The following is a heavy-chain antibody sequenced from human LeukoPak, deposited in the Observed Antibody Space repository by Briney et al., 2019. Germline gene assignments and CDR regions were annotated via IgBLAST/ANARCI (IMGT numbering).Heavy chain of an antibody. V-gene: IGHV3-15*01. CDR2: IKSKTDGRTT. CDR3: TTVLRYPPFDY. J-gene: IGHJ4*02. CDR1: GFTFSNAW. D-gene: IGHD3-9*01. Sequence: PGGSLRLSCAASGFTFSNAWMSWVRQAPGKGLEWVGRIKSKTDGRTTDYAAPVKGRFTISRDDSKNTLYLQMNSLNTEDTAVYYCTTVLRYPPFDYWGQGTLVTVPS.